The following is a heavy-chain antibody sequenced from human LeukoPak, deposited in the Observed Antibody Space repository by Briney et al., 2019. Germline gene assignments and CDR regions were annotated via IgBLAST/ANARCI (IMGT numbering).Heavy chain of an antibody. CDR3: ARGGVGATGFDY. V-gene: IGHV4-59*01. J-gene: IGHJ4*02. Sequence: SETLSLTCTVSGGSISSYYWSWIRQPPGKGLEWIGYIYYSGSTNYNPSLKSRVTISLDTSKNKFSLNLSSVTAADTAVYYCARGGVGATGFDYWGQGTLVTVSS. D-gene: IGHD1-26*01. CDR2: IYYSGST. CDR1: GGSISSYY.